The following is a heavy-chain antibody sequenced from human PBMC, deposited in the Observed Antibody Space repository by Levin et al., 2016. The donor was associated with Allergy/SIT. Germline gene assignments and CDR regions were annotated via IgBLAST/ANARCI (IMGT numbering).Heavy chain of an antibody. CDR3: ARSLTMVRGVIIPPPVY. V-gene: IGHV1-3*01. CDR2: INAGNGNT. D-gene: IGHD3-10*01. J-gene: IGHJ4*02. Sequence: WVRQAPGQRLEWMGWINAGNGNTKYSQKFQGRVTITRDTSASTAYMELSSLRSEDTAVYYCARSLTMVRGVIIPPPVYWGQGTLVTVSS.